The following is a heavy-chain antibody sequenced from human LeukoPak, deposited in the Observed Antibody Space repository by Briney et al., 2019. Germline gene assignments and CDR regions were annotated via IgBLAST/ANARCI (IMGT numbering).Heavy chain of an antibody. CDR1: GFTFGDYA. CDR3: AKAAAGSQHSYYYYYYLDV. Sequence: GGSLRLSCTASGFTFGDYAMSWVRQAPGKGLEWVAVISYDGSNKYYADSVKGRFTISRDNSKNTLYLQMNSLRSDDTAVYYCAKAAAGSQHSYYYYYYLDVWGTGTTVTISS. D-gene: IGHD6-13*01. CDR2: ISYDGSNK. J-gene: IGHJ6*03. V-gene: IGHV3-30*04.